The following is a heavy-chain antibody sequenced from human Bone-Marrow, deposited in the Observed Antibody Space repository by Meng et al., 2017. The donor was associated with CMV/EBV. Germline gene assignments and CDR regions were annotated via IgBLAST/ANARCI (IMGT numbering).Heavy chain of an antibody. V-gene: IGHV1-69*10. J-gene: IGHJ6*02. CDR2: IIPILGIA. CDR1: GGTFSSYA. CDR3: ARDWGRVPASCYKEWCFKYYGMDV. Sequence: SVKVSCKASGGTFSSYAISWVRQAPGQGLEWMGGIIPILGIANYAQKFQGRVTITADKSTSTAYMELRSLRSDDTAVYYCARDWGRVPASCYKEWCFKYYGMDVWGQGTTVTVSS. D-gene: IGHD2-2*02.